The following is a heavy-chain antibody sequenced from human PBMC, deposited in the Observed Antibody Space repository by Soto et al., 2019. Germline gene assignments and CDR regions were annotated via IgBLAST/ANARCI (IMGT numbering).Heavy chain of an antibody. V-gene: IGHV1-69*01. J-gene: IGHJ3*02. CDR2: IIPMFGKA. D-gene: IGHD3-22*01. CDR3: ARSRVTYYYDSSAFDI. Sequence: QVQLVQSGAEVKKPGSSVKASCKASGGTFSSYAISWVRQAPGQGLEWMGGIIPMFGKANYAQKFQGGVTITADESTSTGYMGLSSLRSEDTAVYYCARSRVTYYYDSSAFDIWGQGTMVTVSS. CDR1: GGTFSSYA.